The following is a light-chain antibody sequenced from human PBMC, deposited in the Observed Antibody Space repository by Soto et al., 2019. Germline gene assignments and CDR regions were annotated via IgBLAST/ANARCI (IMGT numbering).Light chain of an antibody. CDR2: EIN. V-gene: IGLV2-14*01. CDR3: SSYTSSSTLV. J-gene: IGLJ3*02. Sequence: QSVLTQPASVSGSPGQSITISCTGTSSDVGGYNFVSWYQQHPGKAPKLMIYEINNRPSGVSDRFSGSKSGNTASLTISGLRAEDEADYYCSSYTSSSTLVFGGGTKLTVL. CDR1: SSDVGGYNF.